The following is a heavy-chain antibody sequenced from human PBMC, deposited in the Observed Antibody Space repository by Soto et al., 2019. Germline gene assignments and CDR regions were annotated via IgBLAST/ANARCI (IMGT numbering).Heavy chain of an antibody. V-gene: IGHV1-69*01. J-gene: IGHJ4*02. Sequence: QVQLVQSGAEVKKPGSSVKVSCKASGGTFSSYAISWVRQAPGQGLEWMGAIIPIVGTANYAQKFQGRVTITEDEATSTAYRGLSSVRADAPAVYYWAGEAPYYDRSGYSEGFDYWGQGTLVTVSS. CDR2: IIPIVGTA. CDR1: GGTFSSYA. D-gene: IGHD3-22*01. CDR3: AGEAPYYDRSGYSEGFDY.